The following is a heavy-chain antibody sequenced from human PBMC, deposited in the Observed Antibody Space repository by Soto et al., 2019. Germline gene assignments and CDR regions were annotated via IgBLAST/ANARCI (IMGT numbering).Heavy chain of an antibody. CDR3: ARVRIMFFGLGTLYFDI. V-gene: IGHV1-18*01. J-gene: IGHJ4*02. CDR1: GYSFTNYG. CDR2: ISTYNNNT. D-gene: IGHD3-3*01. Sequence: QVQLVQSGAEVKKPGASVKVSCKASGYSFTNYGFSWVRQAPGHGLEWMGWISTYNNNTNYAQNFQGRVSMTTDTSTSTAYMELRSLRSDDTAIYYCARVRIMFFGLGTLYFDIWGQGALVTVSP.